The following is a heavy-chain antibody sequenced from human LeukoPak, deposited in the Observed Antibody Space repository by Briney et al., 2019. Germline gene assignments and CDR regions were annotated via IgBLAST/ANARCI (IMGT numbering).Heavy chain of an antibody. Sequence: ASVKVSCKASGYTFTNYGFSWVRQAPGQGLEWMGWISAYNGNTNYAQKLQGRVTMTTDTSTSTAYMEVRSLRSDDTAVYYCARDRDWLLESHVGAFDIWGQGTIVTVPS. CDR3: ARDRDWLLESHVGAFDI. V-gene: IGHV1-18*01. J-gene: IGHJ3*02. CDR1: GYTFTNYG. D-gene: IGHD3/OR15-3a*01. CDR2: ISAYNGNT.